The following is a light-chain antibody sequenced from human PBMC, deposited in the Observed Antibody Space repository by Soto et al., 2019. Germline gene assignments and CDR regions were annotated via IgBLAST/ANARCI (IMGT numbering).Light chain of an antibody. V-gene: IGKV3-20*01. CDR3: QQYGSSPPLT. J-gene: IGKJ4*01. Sequence: EIVLTQSPGTLSLSPGERATLSCRATESVDSNYLAWYQQKPGQAPRLLIYGAASRATGIPDRFSGSGSGTDFTLTISRLEPEDFAVYYCQQYGSSPPLTFGGGTKVDIK. CDR2: GAA. CDR1: ESVDSNY.